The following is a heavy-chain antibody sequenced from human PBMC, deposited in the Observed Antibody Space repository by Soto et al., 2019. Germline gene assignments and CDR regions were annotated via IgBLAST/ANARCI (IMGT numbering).Heavy chain of an antibody. CDR2: IWYDGSTQ. V-gene: IGHV3-33*01. J-gene: IGHJ4*02. Sequence: PGGSLKLYCAASGFTFSRFGMHWVRQAPGKGLEWVAVIWYDGSTQYYGDSVKGRFTISRDNSKNTLYLQMNSLSAEDTAVYYCAREVGDFDSWGQGTLVTVSS. CDR3: AREVGDFDS. CDR1: GFTFSRFG. D-gene: IGHD2-2*01.